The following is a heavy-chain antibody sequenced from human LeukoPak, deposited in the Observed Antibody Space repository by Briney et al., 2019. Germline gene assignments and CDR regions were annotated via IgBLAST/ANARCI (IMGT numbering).Heavy chain of an antibody. CDR3: ARDIFYLDV. CDR1: GDSVSSNTAA. CDR2: TYYRSRWYN. V-gene: IGHV6-1*01. Sequence: SQTLSLTCVISGDSVSSNTAAWNWIRQSPSRGLEWLARTYYRSRWYNEYAVSVRSRTNIKADTSKNQFSLQLNSVTPEDTAVYYCARDIFYLDVWGRGTRVTVSS. J-gene: IGHJ2*01.